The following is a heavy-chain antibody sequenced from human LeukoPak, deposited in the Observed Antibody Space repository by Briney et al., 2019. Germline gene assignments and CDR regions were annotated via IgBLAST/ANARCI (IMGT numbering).Heavy chain of an antibody. CDR1: GFTFSSYS. Sequence: GGSLRLSCAASGFTFSSYSMNWVRQAPGKGLEWVSSISGSSNYIYYADSVKGRLTISRDNAKNSLYLQMNSLRAEDTAVYYCARDLVGYSYGYDAFDIWGQGTMVTVTS. CDR2: ISGSSNYI. CDR3: ARDLVGYSYGYDAFDI. V-gene: IGHV3-21*01. J-gene: IGHJ3*02. D-gene: IGHD5-18*01.